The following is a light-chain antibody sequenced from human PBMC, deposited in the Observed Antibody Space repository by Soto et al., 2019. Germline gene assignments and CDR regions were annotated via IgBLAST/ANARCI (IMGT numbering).Light chain of an antibody. CDR1: SSDVGGHNH. CDR2: EVG. V-gene: IGLV2-14*01. J-gene: IGLJ1*01. CDR3: NSYTSSSTHV. Sequence: QSVLTQPASVSGSPGQSITISCTGSSSDVGGHNHVSWYQQHPGKAPQLIIYEVGNRPSGVSNRFSGSKSGNTASLTISGFQAEDEADYYCNSYTSSSTHVFGTGTKLTVL.